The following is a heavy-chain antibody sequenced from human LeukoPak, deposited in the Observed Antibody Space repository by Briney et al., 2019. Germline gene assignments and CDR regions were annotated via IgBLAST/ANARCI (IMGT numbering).Heavy chain of an antibody. CDR1: GFTFDDYA. CDR3: AKTVQQLVPRGAFDI. V-gene: IGHV3-9*01. Sequence: GRSLRLSCAASGFTFDDYAMHWVRQAPGKGLEWVSGISWNSGSIGYADSVKGRFTISRDNAKNSLYLQMNSLRAEDTALYYCAKTVQQLVPRGAFDIWGQGTMVTVSS. J-gene: IGHJ3*02. D-gene: IGHD6-13*01. CDR2: ISWNSGSI.